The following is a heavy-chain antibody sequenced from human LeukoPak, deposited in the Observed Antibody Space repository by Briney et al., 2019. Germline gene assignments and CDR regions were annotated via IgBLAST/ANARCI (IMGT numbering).Heavy chain of an antibody. V-gene: IGHV1-18*01. CDR3: ARARTGYCSSTSCPIPFDP. Sequence: GASVTVSCKASGYTFTSYGISWVRQAPGQGVEWMGWISAYNGNTNYAQKLQGRVTMTTDTSTSTAYMELRSLRSDDTAVYYCARARTGYCSSTSCPIPFDPWGQGTLVTVSS. CDR1: GYTFTSYG. D-gene: IGHD2-2*01. CDR2: ISAYNGNT. J-gene: IGHJ5*02.